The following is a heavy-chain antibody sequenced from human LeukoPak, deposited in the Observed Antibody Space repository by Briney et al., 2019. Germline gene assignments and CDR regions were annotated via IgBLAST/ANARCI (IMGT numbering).Heavy chain of an antibody. CDR2: INPNSGGT. CDR3: AREDYSSGWYNLDY. V-gene: IGHV1-2*02. Sequence: ASVKVSCKASGYTFTGYYMHWVRQAPGQGLEWMGWINPNSGGTNYAQKFQGRVTMTRDTSISTAYMELSRLRSDDTAVYYCAREDYSSGWYNLDYWGQGTLVTVSS. CDR1: GYTFTGYY. D-gene: IGHD6-19*01. J-gene: IGHJ4*02.